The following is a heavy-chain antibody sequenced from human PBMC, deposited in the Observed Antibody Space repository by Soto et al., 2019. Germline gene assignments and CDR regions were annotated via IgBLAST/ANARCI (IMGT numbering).Heavy chain of an antibody. Sequence: QVQLVQSGAEVKRPGSSVKVSCKASGGTFSSYPISWVRQAPGQGLEWMGGTNGNLGTGNYAQKFRGRLSFTTDISTPTAYMELSSLTSEDSVVYYCARRDSHGYFRYFDNWGQGTLVTVSS. V-gene: IGHV1-69*06. CDR3: ARRDSHGYFRYFDN. CDR1: GGTFSSYP. J-gene: IGHJ4*02. D-gene: IGHD4-17*01. CDR2: TNGNLGTG.